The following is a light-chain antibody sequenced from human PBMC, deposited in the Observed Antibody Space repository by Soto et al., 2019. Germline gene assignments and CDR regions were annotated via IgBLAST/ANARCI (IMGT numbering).Light chain of an antibody. Sequence: EIVLSQSPGTLSLSPGERATLSCTASQRVSASYLAWYQQKPGQSPRLLIYDASSRATGIPDRFSGNGSGTDFTLTINSLEPEDFAVYFCQQYGGSPHGYVFGQGTKLEIK. CDR1: QRVSASY. J-gene: IGKJ2*01. CDR3: QQYGGSPHGYV. CDR2: DAS. V-gene: IGKV3-20*01.